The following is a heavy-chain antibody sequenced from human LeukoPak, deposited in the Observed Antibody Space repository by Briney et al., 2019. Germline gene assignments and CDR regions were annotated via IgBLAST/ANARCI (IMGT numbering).Heavy chain of an antibody. J-gene: IGHJ4*02. V-gene: IGHV1-18*01. CDR2: VSAYNGNT. CDR3: ARNGRIRRVVKDLFEY. D-gene: IGHD3-10*01. Sequence: ASVKVSCKTSGYTFTNYGISWVRQAPGQGLEWRGGVSAYNGNTYYSQRFQARVTITKDTSTSTAYMYLRNLRTDAPAMYYCARNGRIRRVVKDLFEYWGQGTLVAVSS. CDR1: GYTFTNYG.